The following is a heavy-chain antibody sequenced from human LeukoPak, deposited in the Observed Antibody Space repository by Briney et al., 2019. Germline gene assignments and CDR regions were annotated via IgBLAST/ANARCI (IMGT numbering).Heavy chain of an antibody. Sequence: GGSLRLSCAASGFTFSSYSMNWVRQAPGKGLEWVSYISSSSSTIYYADSVKGRFTISRDNAKNSLYLQMNSLRAEDTAVYYCSRDPGYGSTYLVGYWGQGTLVTVSS. CDR2: ISSSSSTI. J-gene: IGHJ4*02. D-gene: IGHD4-17*01. CDR1: GFTFSSYS. CDR3: SRDPGYGSTYLVGY. V-gene: IGHV3-48*04.